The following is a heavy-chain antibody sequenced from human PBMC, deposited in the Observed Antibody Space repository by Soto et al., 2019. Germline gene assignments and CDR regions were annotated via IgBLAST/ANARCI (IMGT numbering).Heavy chain of an antibody. D-gene: IGHD2-15*01. CDR1: GFTFSSHS. CDR3: ERESNATPDS. V-gene: IGHV3-30-3*01. Sequence: QVQLVESGGGVVQPGGSLRLSCVASGFTFSSHSMHWVRQAPGKGLEWVAVLSSNGANTYYADSVKGRFTITRDNIKNTLYLQMNSLRTEDAAVYYCERESNATPDSWGQGTMVTVSS. CDR2: LSSNGANT. J-gene: IGHJ4*02.